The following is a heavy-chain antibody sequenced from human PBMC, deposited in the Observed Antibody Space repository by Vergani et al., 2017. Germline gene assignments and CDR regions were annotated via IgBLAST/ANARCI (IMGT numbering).Heavy chain of an antibody. CDR3: ARAKVAAGKIDY. CDR2: ISSSSSYI. CDR1: GFTFSSYR. D-gene: IGHD6-13*01. Sequence: EVQLVESGGGLVKPGGSLRLSGAASGFTFSSYRMNWVRQGPGKGLEWVSSISSSSSYIYYADSVKGRFTISRDNAKNSLYLQMNSLRAEDTAVYYCARAKVAAGKIDYWGQGTLVTVSS. V-gene: IGHV3-21*01. J-gene: IGHJ4*02.